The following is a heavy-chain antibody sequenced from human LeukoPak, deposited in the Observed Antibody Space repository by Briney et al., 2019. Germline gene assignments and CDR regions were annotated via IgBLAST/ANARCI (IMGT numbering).Heavy chain of an antibody. Sequence: SETLSLTCTVSGGSISSYYWNWIRQPPGKGLEWIGYIYYSGSTNYNPSLKSRVTISVDTSKNQFSLKLSSVTAADTAVYYCARSGVSFYGMDVWGQGTTVTVSS. CDR1: GGSISSYY. D-gene: IGHD2-8*01. CDR2: IYYSGST. V-gene: IGHV4-59*01. CDR3: ARSGVSFYGMDV. J-gene: IGHJ6*02.